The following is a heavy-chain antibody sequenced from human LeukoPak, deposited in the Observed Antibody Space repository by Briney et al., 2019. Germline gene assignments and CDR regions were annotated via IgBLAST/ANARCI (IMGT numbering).Heavy chain of an antibody. CDR3: ATRYCSGGNCLIKPHHDAFDI. J-gene: IGHJ3*02. CDR1: GFTFSTYN. CDR2: ISSSSDYI. V-gene: IGHV3-21*01. Sequence: GGSLRLSCAASGFTFSTYNMHWVRQAPGKGLEWVSSISSSSDYIYYADSVKGRFTISRDNAKNSLYLQMNSLTAEDTAIYYCATRYCSGGNCLIKPHHDAFDIWGQGTMVTVSS. D-gene: IGHD2-15*01.